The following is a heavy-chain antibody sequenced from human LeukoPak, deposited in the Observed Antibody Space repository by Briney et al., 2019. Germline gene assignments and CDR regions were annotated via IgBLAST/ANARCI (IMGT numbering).Heavy chain of an antibody. Sequence: GRSLRLSCAASGFTFDDYAMHWVRQAPGKGLEWVSGISWNSGSIGYADSVKGRFTISRDNAKNSLYLQMNSLRAEDTALYYCAKESYSSGWYPYYFDYWGQGTLVTVSS. V-gene: IGHV3-9*01. CDR1: GFTFDDYA. CDR3: AKESYSSGWYPYYFDY. D-gene: IGHD6-19*01. CDR2: ISWNSGSI. J-gene: IGHJ4*02.